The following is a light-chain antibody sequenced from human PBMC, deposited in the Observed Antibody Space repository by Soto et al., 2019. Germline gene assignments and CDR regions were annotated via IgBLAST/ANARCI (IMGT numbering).Light chain of an antibody. V-gene: IGLV1-44*01. CDR1: ASNIGRDP. CDR3: AGWDGSLKGFV. Sequence: QTVVTQPPSASGAPGQRVTISCSGSASNIGRDPVNWYQQVPGTAPKLLIYENNHRPSGVPDRFSGSKSGTSASLVISGLQSEDEAEYFCAGWDGSLKGFVFGTGTELTVL. J-gene: IGLJ1*01. CDR2: ENN.